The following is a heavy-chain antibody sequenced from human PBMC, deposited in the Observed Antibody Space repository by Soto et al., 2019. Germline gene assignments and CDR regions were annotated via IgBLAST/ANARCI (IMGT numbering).Heavy chain of an antibody. CDR2: IYHSGST. Sequence: NPSETLSLTCAVSSGSISSSNWWSWVRQPPGKGLEWIGEIYHSGSTNYNPSLKSRVTISVDKSKNQFSLKLSSVTAADTAVYYCARVPMAGKQQLAYGLDYWGQGTLVTVSS. CDR3: ARVPMAGKQQLAYGLDY. V-gene: IGHV4-4*02. CDR1: SGSISSSNW. J-gene: IGHJ4*02. D-gene: IGHD6-13*01.